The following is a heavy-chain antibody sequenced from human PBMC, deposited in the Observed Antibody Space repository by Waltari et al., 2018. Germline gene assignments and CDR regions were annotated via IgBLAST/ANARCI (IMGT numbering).Heavy chain of an antibody. CDR1: GYSFTSYW. J-gene: IGHJ2*01. CDR3: ARLSGGSSLTTWFFDF. D-gene: IGHD6-6*01. Sequence: EVQLVQSGAEVKKSGESLKISCKGSGYSFTSYWVAWVRQKPGKGMEWMGIIYPGDSDTKYSPSFQGQVTISADKSFNTVYLQWSSLQASDTAMYFCARLSGGSSLTTWFFDFWGRGTLVSVSS. V-gene: IGHV5-51*03. CDR2: IYPGDSDT.